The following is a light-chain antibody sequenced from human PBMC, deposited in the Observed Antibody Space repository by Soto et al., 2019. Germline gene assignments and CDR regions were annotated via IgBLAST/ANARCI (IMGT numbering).Light chain of an antibody. J-gene: IGKJ2*01. Sequence: DLQMTQSPSSLSASVGDRVTITCQASQDITDYVNWYQQKPGKAPRLLIYDAFHLETGVPSRFSGSRSGTEFTFTISGLQPEDIATYCCQQYDSLPYTFGQGTKLEIK. CDR1: QDITDY. CDR3: QQYDSLPYT. CDR2: DAF. V-gene: IGKV1-33*01.